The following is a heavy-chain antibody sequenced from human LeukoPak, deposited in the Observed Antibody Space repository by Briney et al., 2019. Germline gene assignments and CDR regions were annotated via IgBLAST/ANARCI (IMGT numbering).Heavy chain of an antibody. CDR2: IVVGSGNT. Sequence: GASVKVSCKASGFTFTSSAVQWVRQARGQRLEWIGWIVVGSGNTNYAQKFQERVTITRDMSTSTAYMELSSLRSEDTAVYYCASPPPVETYSSSWQAFDIWGQGTMVTVSS. V-gene: IGHV1-58*01. J-gene: IGHJ3*02. CDR1: GFTFTSSA. D-gene: IGHD6-13*01. CDR3: ASPPPVETYSSSWQAFDI.